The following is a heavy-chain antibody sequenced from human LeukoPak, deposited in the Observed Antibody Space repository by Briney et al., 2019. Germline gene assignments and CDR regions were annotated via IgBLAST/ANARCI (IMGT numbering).Heavy chain of an antibody. D-gene: IGHD6-13*01. Sequence: GGYLRLSCEGSGFTFSNYAMAWVRQAPGKGLEWVSSISATGNSALYTDSVRGRFTISRDNSGNTVYLQMNTLRAEDTAVYYCARAPHGRAAAGTRYYYGMDVWGQGTTVTVSS. CDR2: ISATGNSA. V-gene: IGHV3-23*01. J-gene: IGHJ6*02. CDR1: GFTFSNYA. CDR3: ARAPHGRAAAGTRYYYGMDV.